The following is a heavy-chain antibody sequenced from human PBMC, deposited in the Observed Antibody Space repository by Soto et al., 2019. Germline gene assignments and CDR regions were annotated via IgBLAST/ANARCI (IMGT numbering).Heavy chain of an antibody. CDR3: ARGGAGIAVAATAYY. CDR2: MNPENGNT. D-gene: IGHD6-19*01. V-gene: IGHV1-8*01. Sequence: QVQLVQSGAEVKKPGASVKVSCKASGYAFTNYGINWVRQATGQGLEWMGWMNPENGNTGYAQKFQDRLIMTGDTSISTAYMELTSLRSEDTAVYYCARGGAGIAVAATAYYWGQGTQVTVSS. CDR1: GYAFTNYG. J-gene: IGHJ4*02.